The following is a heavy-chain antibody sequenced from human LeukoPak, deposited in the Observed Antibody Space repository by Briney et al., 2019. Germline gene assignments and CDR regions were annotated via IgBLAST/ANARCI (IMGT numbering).Heavy chain of an antibody. V-gene: IGHV5-51*01. CDR2: IYSGDSDT. J-gene: IGHJ4*02. CDR3: ARRSKTAAGTWEYYFDY. CDR1: GYGFTSYW. Sequence: GGALKISSQGSGYGFTSYWIGWGRPMPGKGLGWMGIIYSGDSDTRYSPSFQGEVTISADESISTAYLQWSSLKASDTAMYYCARRSKTAAGTWEYYFDYWGQGTLVAVSS. D-gene: IGHD6-13*01.